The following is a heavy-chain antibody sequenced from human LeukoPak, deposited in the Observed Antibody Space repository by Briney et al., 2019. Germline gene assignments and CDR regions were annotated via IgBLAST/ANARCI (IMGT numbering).Heavy chain of an antibody. CDR2: IIPIVGIA. Sequence: GASVKVSCKASGGTFSSYAISWVRQAPGQGLEWMGRIIPIVGIANYAQKFQGRVTITADKSTSTTYMELSSLRSEDTAVYYCATVAVIRGVTYFDYWGQGTLVTVSS. D-gene: IGHD3-10*01. CDR3: ATVAVIRGVTYFDY. CDR1: GGTFSSYA. V-gene: IGHV1-69*04. J-gene: IGHJ4*02.